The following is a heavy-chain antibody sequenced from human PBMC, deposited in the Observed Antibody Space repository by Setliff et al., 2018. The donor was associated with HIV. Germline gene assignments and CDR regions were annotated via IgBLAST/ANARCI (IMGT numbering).Heavy chain of an antibody. D-gene: IGHD3-9*01. CDR2: VYTSGKH. CDR3: ARGEGGFLDFDLVLTTFDF. V-gene: IGHV4-61*09. CDR1: GASLTSGSYF. J-gene: IGHJ4*02. Sequence: SETLSLTCSVSGASLTSGSYFWDWLRLPAGKGLEWIGYVYTSGKHNYNPSLESRAAIFLDTSKKQFSLSLTSVTAADTAVYYCARGEGGFLDFDLVLTTFDFWGQGTPVTVSS.